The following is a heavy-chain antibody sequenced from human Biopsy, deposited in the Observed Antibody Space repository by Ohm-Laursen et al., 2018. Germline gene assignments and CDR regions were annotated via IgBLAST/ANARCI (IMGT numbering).Heavy chain of an antibody. CDR3: TRGGYYYDSLAYYYWFDP. CDR2: INATTGDT. D-gene: IGHD3-22*01. CDR1: GFTFTGYH. V-gene: IGHV1-2*02. J-gene: IGHJ5*02. Sequence: ASVNVSCKASGFTFTGYHVHWVRQAPGQGLEWMGWINATTGDTNYAQKFQGRVTMTRDTSISTAYVDLSSLRSDDPAVYYCTRGGYYYDSLAYYYWFDPWGQGTLVSVSS.